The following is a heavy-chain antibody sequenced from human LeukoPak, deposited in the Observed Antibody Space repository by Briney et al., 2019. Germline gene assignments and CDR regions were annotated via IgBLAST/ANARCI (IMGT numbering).Heavy chain of an antibody. CDR2: IRYVASNK. CDR1: RFTFSNYG. J-gene: IGHJ3*02. CDR3: AGAGEGFDT. V-gene: IGHV3-33*01. Sequence: PGRFLRLSCAPARFTFSNYGMHWVRQAPGKGPEWVAVIRYVASNKYYGDSVKGRFTISRDNSKNTLYLQMSSLRAEDMAIYYCAGAGEGFDTWGQGTKVTVSS. D-gene: IGHD3-10*01.